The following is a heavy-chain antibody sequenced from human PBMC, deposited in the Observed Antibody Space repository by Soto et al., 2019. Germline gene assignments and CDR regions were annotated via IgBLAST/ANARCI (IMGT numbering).Heavy chain of an antibody. J-gene: IGHJ4*02. CDR2: IYNGGST. CDR3: ARARSYGFVPKPDFDY. V-gene: IGHV3-53*01. D-gene: IGHD5-18*01. CDR1: GFTVSSNY. Sequence: GGSLRLSCAASGFTVSSNYMSWVRQAPGKGLEWVSVIYNGGSTYYADSGKGRFTISRDNSKNTLYLQMNSLRAEDTAVYYCARARSYGFVPKPDFDYWGQGTLVTVSS.